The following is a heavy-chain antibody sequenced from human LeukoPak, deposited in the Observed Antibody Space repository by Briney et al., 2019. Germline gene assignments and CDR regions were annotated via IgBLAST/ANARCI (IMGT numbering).Heavy chain of an antibody. D-gene: IGHD3-3*01. CDR3: ARDREGDFWSGHNAFDI. CDR2: ITFDGSTQ. CDR1: GFRFRIFD. Sequence: PGGSLRLSCAASGFRFRIFDMHWVRQAPGTGLTWVAAITFDGSTQKYADSVKGRFTISRDNSKNTLFLQMSSLRSEDTAVYYCARDREGDFWSGHNAFDIWGQGTMVTVSS. J-gene: IGHJ3*02. V-gene: IGHV3-30*03.